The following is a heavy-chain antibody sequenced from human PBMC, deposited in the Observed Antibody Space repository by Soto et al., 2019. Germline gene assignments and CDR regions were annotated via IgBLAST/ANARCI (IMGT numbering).Heavy chain of an antibody. CDR3: ARGIKYGAYSRWFDP. D-gene: IGHD4-17*01. CDR2: MNPNSGNT. J-gene: IGHJ5*02. CDR1: GYTFTSYD. Sequence: QAQLVQSGAEVKKPGASVKVSCKASGYTFTSYDINWVRQATGQGLEYLGWMNPNSGNTAYVQKFQGRVTMTWDTSITTAYMELSSLRSEDTAVYFCARGIKYGAYSRWFDPWGQGTLVTVSS. V-gene: IGHV1-8*01.